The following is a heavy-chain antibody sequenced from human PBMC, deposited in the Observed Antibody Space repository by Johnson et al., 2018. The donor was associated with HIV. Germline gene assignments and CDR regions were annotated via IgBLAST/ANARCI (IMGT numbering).Heavy chain of an antibody. D-gene: IGHD3-22*01. CDR1: GFTFRSYI. Sequence: QVQLVESGGGVVQPGRSLRLSCAASGFTFRSYIMHWVRQAPGEGLEWVALISYDGSNKYYADSVKGRFTNSRDNSKSSLYPQMNSLRVEDTAIYYCVRDSFYYDYDSFDIWGRGTMVTVSS. CDR3: VRDSFYYDYDSFDI. CDR2: ISYDGSNK. V-gene: IGHV3-30-3*01. J-gene: IGHJ3*02.